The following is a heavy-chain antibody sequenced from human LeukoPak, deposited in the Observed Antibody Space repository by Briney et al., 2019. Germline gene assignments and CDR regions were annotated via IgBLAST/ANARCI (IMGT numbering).Heavy chain of an antibody. CDR1: GGTFITYT. CDR3: ARMSPTFKVGAKNYFDY. D-gene: IGHD1-26*01. V-gene: IGHV1-69*05. J-gene: IGHJ4*02. Sequence: SVKVSCKASGGTFITYTINWVRQAPGQGLEWMGGIIPIFGTAHYTQEFQGRVTITTDESTNTAYMDLSSLRSEDTAVYYCARMSPTFKVGAKNYFDYWGQGTLVTVSS. CDR2: IIPIFGTA.